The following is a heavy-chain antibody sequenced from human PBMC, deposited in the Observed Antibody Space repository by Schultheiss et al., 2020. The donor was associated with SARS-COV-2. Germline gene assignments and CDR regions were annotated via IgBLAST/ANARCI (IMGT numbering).Heavy chain of an antibody. Sequence: ASVKVSCKASGYTFTSYGISWVRQAPGQGLEWMGWISAYNGNTNYAQKLQGRVTMTTDTSTSTAYMELRSLRSDDTAVYYCARDWGGWYAEYFQHWGQGTLVTVPS. CDR2: ISAYNGNT. J-gene: IGHJ1*01. V-gene: IGHV1-18*01. CDR3: ARDWGGWYAEYFQH. CDR1: GYTFTSYG. D-gene: IGHD6-19*01.